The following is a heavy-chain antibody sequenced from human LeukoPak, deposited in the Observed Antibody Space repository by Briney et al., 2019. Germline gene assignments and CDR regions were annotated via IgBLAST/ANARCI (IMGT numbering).Heavy chain of an antibody. CDR3: AKDHGAAVVPRRFDY. J-gene: IGHJ4*02. CDR1: GFTFNSYA. V-gene: IGHV3-23*01. CDR2: IYYAGGDT. D-gene: IGHD2-21*01. Sequence: GGSQRLSCAASGFTFNSYAMSWVRQAPGKGPEWVSTIYYAGGDTYYADSVKGRFTVSRDNINNALHLQMDSLRVEDTAVYYCAKDHGAAVVPRRFDYWGRGTLVTVSS.